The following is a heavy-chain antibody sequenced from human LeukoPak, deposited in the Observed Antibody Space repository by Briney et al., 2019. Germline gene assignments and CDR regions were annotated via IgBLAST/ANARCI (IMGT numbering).Heavy chain of an antibody. V-gene: IGHV1-18*04. CDR3: ARVRGGSYGDFDY. CDR1: GYTFTGYY. D-gene: IGHD1-26*01. CDR2: ISAYNGNT. Sequence: ASVKVSCKASGYTFTGYYMHGVRQARGQGLEGMGWISAYNGNTNYAQKLQGRLTMTTDTSTSTAYMELRSLRSDDTAVYYCARVRGGSYGDFDYWGQGTLVTVSS. J-gene: IGHJ4*02.